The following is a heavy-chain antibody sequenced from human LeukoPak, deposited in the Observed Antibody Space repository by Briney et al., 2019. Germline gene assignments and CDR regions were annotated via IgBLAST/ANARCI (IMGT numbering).Heavy chain of an antibody. J-gene: IGHJ4*02. CDR1: GFTFSRYA. CDR2: ISYDGNNR. D-gene: IGHD3-3*01. CDR3: AKDSGSRTIFGVVIPPAFDY. V-gene: IGHV3-30-3*01. Sequence: GKSLRLSCTASGFTFSRYAVHWVRQAPGKGLEWVAFISYDGNNRDYADSVKGRFTISRDNSKNTLYLQMNSLRAEDTAVYYCAKDSGSRTIFGVVIPPAFDYWGQGTLVTVSS.